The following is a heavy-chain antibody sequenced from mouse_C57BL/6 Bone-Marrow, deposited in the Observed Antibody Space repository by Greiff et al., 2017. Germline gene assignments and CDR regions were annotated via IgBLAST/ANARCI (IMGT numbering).Heavy chain of an antibody. J-gene: IGHJ3*01. D-gene: IGHD1-1*01. CDR1: GYTFTTYW. CDR3: VRVEYYAGRYAVAY. CDR2: IDPSDGYT. V-gene: IGHV1-50*01. Sequence: QVQLQQPGAELVKPGASVKLSCKASGYTFTTYWLQWLKQRPGQGLEWIGEIDPSDGYTNYNQKFKGKATLTVDTSSSTAYMQLSSLTSEDAAVYYCVRVEYYAGRYAVAYWGEETLVTVSA.